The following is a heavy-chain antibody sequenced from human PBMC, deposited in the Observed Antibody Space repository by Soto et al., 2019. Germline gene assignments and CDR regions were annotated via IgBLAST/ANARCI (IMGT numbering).Heavy chain of an antibody. J-gene: IGHJ4*02. CDR3: AKPSRNYYSLDS. V-gene: IGHV1-69*06. Sequence: QVQLVQSGAEVKKPGSSVKVSCKSSRGTFTSYDLSWVRQAPGQGLEWMAGIIPIFGTTNFAQRFQDRVTLTANNTTNTAYMELSSLTSEDTAVDYCAKPSRNYYSLDSWGQGTLVTVSS. D-gene: IGHD2-21*02. CDR1: RGTFTSYD. CDR2: IIPIFGTT.